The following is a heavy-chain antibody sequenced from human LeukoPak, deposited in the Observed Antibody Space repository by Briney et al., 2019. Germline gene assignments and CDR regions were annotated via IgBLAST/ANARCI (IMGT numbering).Heavy chain of an antibody. CDR1: GYTFTGYY. V-gene: IGHV1-2*02. CDR2: INPNSGGT. CDR3: ARDMLAAADTS. J-gene: IGHJ5*02. Sequence: ASVKVSCKASGYTFTGYYIHWVRQAPGEGLEWMGWINPNSGGTNYAQKFQGRVAMTRDTDISTAYLELSRLRSDDTAVYYCARDMLAAADTSWGQGTLVTVSS. D-gene: IGHD6-13*01.